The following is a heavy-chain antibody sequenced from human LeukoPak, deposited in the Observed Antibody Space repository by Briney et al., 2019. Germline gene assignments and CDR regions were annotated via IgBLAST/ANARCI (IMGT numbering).Heavy chain of an antibody. CDR2: INPNSGGT. D-gene: IGHD6-13*01. CDR3: ARDGIYSRNFDAFDI. CDR1: GYTFTAYY. V-gene: IGHV1-2*02. J-gene: IGHJ3*02. Sequence: ASQNVSCKASGYTFTAYYMHWVRQAPGQGPEWMLWINPNSGGTDYAQKFQGRVTMTRDTSISTAYMELSSLTSDDTAVYYCARDGIYSRNFDAFDIWGQGTMVTVSS.